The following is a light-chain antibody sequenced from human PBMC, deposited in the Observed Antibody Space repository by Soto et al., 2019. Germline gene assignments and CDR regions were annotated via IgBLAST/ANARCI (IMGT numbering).Light chain of an antibody. Sequence: DIVMTQSPDSLAVSLGERATINCKSSQSVLYSSNNKNYLAWYKQKPGQPPKLLIYWASTRESGVPDRFSGSGSGTDFTLTISSLQAEDVAVYYCQQYYSTPRTFGQGPRWKSN. J-gene: IGKJ1*01. CDR2: WAS. CDR3: QQYYSTPRT. V-gene: IGKV4-1*01. CDR1: QSVLYSSNNKNY.